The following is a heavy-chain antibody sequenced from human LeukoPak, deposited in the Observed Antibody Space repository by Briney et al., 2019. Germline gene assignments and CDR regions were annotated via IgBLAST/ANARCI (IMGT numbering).Heavy chain of an antibody. J-gene: IGHJ4*02. D-gene: IGHD6-19*01. Sequence: ASVKVSCKASRYTFTGYYMHWVRQAPGQGLEWMGWINPNSGGTNYVQKFQGRVTMTRDTSISTAYMELSRLRSDDTAVYYCARPRGSSGWLDYWGQGTPVTVSS. CDR2: INPNSGGT. V-gene: IGHV1-2*02. CDR1: RYTFTGYY. CDR3: ARPRGSSGWLDY.